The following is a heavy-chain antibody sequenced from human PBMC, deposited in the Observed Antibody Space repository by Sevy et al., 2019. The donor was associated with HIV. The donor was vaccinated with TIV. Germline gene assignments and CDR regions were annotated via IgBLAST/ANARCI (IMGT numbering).Heavy chain of an antibody. CDR1: RFTFSNYA. CDR2: ISRSGGSK. J-gene: IGHJ6*02. D-gene: IGHD2-2*01. V-gene: IGHV3-23*01. Sequence: GGSLRLSCAASRFTFSNYAMSWVRQAPGKGLEWVSSISRSGGSKYYADSVKGRFTISGDNSKNTRYLQMNRLRAEDTAVYYCAKVDVVVPVADYGMDVWGQGTTVTVSS. CDR3: AKVDVVVPVADYGMDV.